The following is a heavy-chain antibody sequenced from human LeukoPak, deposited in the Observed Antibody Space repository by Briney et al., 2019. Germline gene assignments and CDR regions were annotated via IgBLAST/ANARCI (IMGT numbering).Heavy chain of an antibody. CDR3: ARAVHYSGSGTYYTIFDY. Sequence: PSETLSLTCTVSGGSISYNYWSWIRQPPGKGLEWIGYIYYSGSTNYNPSFKSRVTMSVDTSKNQFSLKLSSVTAADTAVYYCARAVHYSGSGTYYTIFDYWGQGTLVTVSS. D-gene: IGHD3-10*01. J-gene: IGHJ4*02. V-gene: IGHV4-59*01. CDR1: GGSISYNY. CDR2: IYYSGST.